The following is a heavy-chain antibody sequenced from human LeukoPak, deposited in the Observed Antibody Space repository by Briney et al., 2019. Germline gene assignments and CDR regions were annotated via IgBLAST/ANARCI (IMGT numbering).Heavy chain of an antibody. CDR2: ISSSGSTI. CDR1: KFNFHTYG. CDR3: AKVGLPYYYYGMDV. Sequence: GGSLRLSCTTPKFNFHTYGLTWVRQAPGKGLEWVSYISSSGSTIYYADSVKGRFTISRDNAKNSLYLQMNSLRAEDTALYYCAKVGLPYYYYGMDVWGQGTTVTVSS. D-gene: IGHD5-12*01. J-gene: IGHJ6*02. V-gene: IGHV3-11*01.